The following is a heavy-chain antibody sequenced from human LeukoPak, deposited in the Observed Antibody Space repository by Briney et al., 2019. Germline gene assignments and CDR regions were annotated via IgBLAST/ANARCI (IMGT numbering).Heavy chain of an antibody. J-gene: IGHJ4*02. V-gene: IGHV4-59*01. Sequence: PSETLSLTCTVSGGSISSYYWSWIRQPPGKGLEWIGYIYYSGSTNYNPSLKSRVTISVDTPKNQFSLKLSSVTAADTAVYYCARTRSLYDFWSGYYTLDYWGQGTLVTVSS. D-gene: IGHD3-3*01. CDR1: GGSISSYY. CDR3: ARTRSLYDFWSGYYTLDY. CDR2: IYYSGST.